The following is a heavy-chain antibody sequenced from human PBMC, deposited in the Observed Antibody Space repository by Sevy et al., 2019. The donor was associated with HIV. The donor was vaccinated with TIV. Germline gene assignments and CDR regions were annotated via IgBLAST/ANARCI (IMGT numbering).Heavy chain of an antibody. V-gene: IGHV3-15*01. J-gene: IGHJ4*02. D-gene: IGHD3-22*01. Sequence: GGSLRLSCAASGFTFTNAWMSWVRQAPGKGLEWVGRLRSKSDGTTTDYAEPVKGRLTISRDDSKNTVYLQMSGLEIEDTAVYYCITRPNYDSSGYYYPKFDHWGQGTLVTVSS. CDR2: LRSKSDGTTT. CDR3: ITRPNYDSSGYYYPKFDH. CDR1: GFTFTNAW.